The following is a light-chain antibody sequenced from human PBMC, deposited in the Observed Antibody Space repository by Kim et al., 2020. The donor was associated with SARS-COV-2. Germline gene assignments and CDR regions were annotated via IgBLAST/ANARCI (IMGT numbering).Light chain of an antibody. CDR1: QDISIY. V-gene: IGKV1-33*01. J-gene: IGKJ4*01. Sequence: DIQMTQFPSSLSASVGDRVTITCQASQDISIYLNWYQEKPGKAPKVLIYDASSLETGVPSRFSGSGSGTVFTFTITRLQPVDIATYYLQHYDNLPLTFGGGTKVDIK. CDR2: DAS. CDR3: QHYDNLPLT.